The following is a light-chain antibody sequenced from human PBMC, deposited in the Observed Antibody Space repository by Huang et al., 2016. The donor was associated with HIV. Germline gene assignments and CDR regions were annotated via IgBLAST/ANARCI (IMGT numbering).Light chain of an antibody. CDR2: GAS. J-gene: IGKJ1*01. Sequence: IVMTQSPATLSVSPGERATLSCRASAGVSNTVAWYQQRPGQTPRLLIHGASTRHTGIPAKFSGRGSGTEFTLTITSLQPEDSAVYYCQQYNNWPPWTFGPGTQVEI. CDR3: QQYNNWPPWT. V-gene: IGKV3D-15*01. CDR1: AGVSNT.